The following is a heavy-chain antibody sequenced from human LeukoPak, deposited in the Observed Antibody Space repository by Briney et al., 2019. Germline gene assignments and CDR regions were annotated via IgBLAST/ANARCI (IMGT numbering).Heavy chain of an antibody. J-gene: IGHJ6*03. CDR3: ARGTYGSEYYYYYYYYTDV. CDR1: GYTFTGYY. Sequence: ASVKVSCKASGYTFTGYYMHWVRQAPGQGLEWMGWINPNSGGTNYAQKFQGRVTMTRDTSISTAYMELSRLRSDDTAVYYCARGTYGSEYYYYYYYYTDVWGKGTTVTISS. CDR2: INPNSGGT. V-gene: IGHV1-2*02. D-gene: IGHD3-10*01.